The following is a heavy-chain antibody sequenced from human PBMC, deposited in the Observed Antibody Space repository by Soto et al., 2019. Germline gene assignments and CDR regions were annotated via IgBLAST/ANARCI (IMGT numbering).Heavy chain of an antibody. CDR2: ISYDGSNK. CDR1: GFTFSSYA. J-gene: IGHJ4*02. CDR3: ARVGVTYYYDSSGYYYFDY. Sequence: QVQLVASGGGVVQPGRSLRLSCAASGFTFSSYAMHWVRQAPGKGLEWVAVISYDGSNKYYADSVKGRFTISRDNSKNTLYLQMNSLRAQDTAVYYCARVGVTYYYDSSGYYYFDYWGQGTLVTVSS. V-gene: IGHV3-30-3*01. D-gene: IGHD3-22*01.